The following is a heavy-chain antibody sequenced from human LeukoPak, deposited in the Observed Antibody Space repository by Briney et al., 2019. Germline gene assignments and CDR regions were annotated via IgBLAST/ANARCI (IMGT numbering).Heavy chain of an antibody. CDR1: GYTFTSYD. CDR3: ARGMGYDFWSGSTLSP. CDR2: MNPNSGNT. V-gene: IGHV1-8*01. Sequence: ASVKVSCKASGYTFTSYDINWVRQATGQGLEWMGWMNPNSGNTGYAQKFQGRVTMTRNTSISTAYMELSSLRPEDTAVYYCARGMGYDFWSGSTLSPWGQGTLVTVSS. J-gene: IGHJ5*02. D-gene: IGHD3-3*01.